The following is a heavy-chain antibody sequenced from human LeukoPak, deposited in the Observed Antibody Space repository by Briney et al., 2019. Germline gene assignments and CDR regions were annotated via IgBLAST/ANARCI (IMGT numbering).Heavy chain of an antibody. J-gene: IGHJ6*03. Sequence: GGSLRLSCAASGFTFSSYWMSWVRQAPGKGLEWVANIKQDGSEKYYVDSVKGRSTISRDNAKNSLYLQMNSLRAEDTAVYYCARLTRGITIFGVVIMGYYYMDVWGKGTTVTVSS. V-gene: IGHV3-7*01. CDR3: ARLTRGITIFGVVIMGYYYMDV. CDR1: GFTFSSYW. D-gene: IGHD3-3*01. CDR2: IKQDGSEK.